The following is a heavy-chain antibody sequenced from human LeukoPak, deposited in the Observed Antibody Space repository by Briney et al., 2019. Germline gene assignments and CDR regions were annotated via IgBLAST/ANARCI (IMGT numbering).Heavy chain of an antibody. D-gene: IGHD3-22*01. V-gene: IGHV3-23*01. CDR2: FSGGAST. Sequence: GGSLRLSCAASGFTISSYAMSWVRQAPGKGLEWVSSFSGGASTDYADSVKGRFTISRDNPKNTVYLQMNSLRAEDTAVYYCAKQRVSNGYYYFDYWGQGTLVTVSS. J-gene: IGHJ4*02. CDR3: AKQRVSNGYYYFDY. CDR1: GFTISSYA.